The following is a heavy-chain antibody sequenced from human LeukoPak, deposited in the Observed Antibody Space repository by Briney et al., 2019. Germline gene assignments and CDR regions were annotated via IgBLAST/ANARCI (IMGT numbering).Heavy chain of an antibody. D-gene: IGHD5-18*01. J-gene: IGHJ2*01. CDR2: IYHSGST. Sequence: PSETLSLTCTVSGYSISSGYYWGWIRQPPGKGLEWIGSIYHSGSTYYSPSLKSRVTISVDTSKNQFSLKLSSVTAADTAVYYCARDGVDTAMVPYWYFDLWGRGTLVTVSS. CDR1: GYSISSGYY. V-gene: IGHV4-38-2*02. CDR3: ARDGVDTAMVPYWYFDL.